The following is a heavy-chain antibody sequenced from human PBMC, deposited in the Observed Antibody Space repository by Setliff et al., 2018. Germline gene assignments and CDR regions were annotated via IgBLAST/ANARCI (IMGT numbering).Heavy chain of an antibody. J-gene: IGHJ6*03. Sequence: GGSLRLSCEASGFTFSSYSMNWVRQAPGKGLEWVAHISYSSGSISYADSVKGRFTISRDNAKNSLYLQMNSLRAEDTAIYYCVRALAYYYMDVWAKGPRSPSP. CDR3: VRALAYYYMDV. CDR2: ISYSSGSI. V-gene: IGHV3-48*01. CDR1: GFTFSSYS.